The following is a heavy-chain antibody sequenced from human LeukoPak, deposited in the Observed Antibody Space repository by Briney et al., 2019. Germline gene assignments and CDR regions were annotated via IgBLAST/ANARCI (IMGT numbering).Heavy chain of an antibody. V-gene: IGHV3-20*04. CDR1: GFAFDEHG. CDR3: ARAPITSPFYFDC. J-gene: IGHJ4*02. Sequence: GGSLRLSCTASGFAFDEHGMSWVRQVPGKGLEWVSGINWSGGSTGYADPLRGRFTISRDNAKNSLYLQMDSLRAEDTALYYCARAPITSPFYFDCWGQGTLDTVSS. D-gene: IGHD2-2*01. CDR2: INWSGGST.